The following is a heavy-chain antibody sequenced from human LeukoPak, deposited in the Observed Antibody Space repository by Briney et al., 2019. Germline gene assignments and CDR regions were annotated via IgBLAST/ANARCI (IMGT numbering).Heavy chain of an antibody. CDR3: ARDSGITMVRGVIKGWFDP. J-gene: IGHJ5*02. D-gene: IGHD3-10*01. CDR2: INPSGGST. Sequence: ASVKVSCKASGYTFTSYYMHWVRQAPGQGLEWMGIINPSGGSTSYAQKFQGRVTVTRDTSISTAYMELSRLRSDDTAVYYCARDSGITMVRGVIKGWFDPWGQGTLVTVSS. CDR1: GYTFTSYY. V-gene: IGHV1-46*01.